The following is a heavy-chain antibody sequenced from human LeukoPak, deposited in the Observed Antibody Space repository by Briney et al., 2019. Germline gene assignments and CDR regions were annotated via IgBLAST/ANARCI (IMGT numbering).Heavy chain of an antibody. J-gene: IGHJ4*02. CDR2: IKQDGSEK. Sequence: GGSLRLSCAAPGFTFSNYWMNWVRQVPGKGLEWVANIKQDGSEKYYVDSVKGRFTISRDNAKNSVYLQMNSLRVEDTAVYYCASSFSSGWHVADYFDYWGQGTLVTVSS. D-gene: IGHD6-19*01. CDR3: ASSFSSGWHVADYFDY. V-gene: IGHV3-7*01. CDR1: GFTFSNYW.